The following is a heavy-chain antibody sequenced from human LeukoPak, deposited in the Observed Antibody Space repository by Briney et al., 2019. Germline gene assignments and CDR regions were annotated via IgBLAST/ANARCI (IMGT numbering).Heavy chain of an antibody. CDR3: ARALGSTQDY. V-gene: IGHV3-30-3*01. D-gene: IGHD2-2*01. CDR2: ISYDGSNK. Sequence: GGSLRLSCAASGFTFSSYAMHWVRQAPGKGLEWVAVISYDGSNKYYADSVKGRFTISRDNSKNTLYLQMNSLRAEDTAVYYCARALGSTQDYWGRGTLVTVSS. CDR1: GFTFSSYA. J-gene: IGHJ4*02.